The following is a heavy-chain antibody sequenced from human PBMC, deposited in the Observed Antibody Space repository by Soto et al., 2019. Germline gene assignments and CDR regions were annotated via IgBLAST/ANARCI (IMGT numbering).Heavy chain of an antibody. CDR3: ARDLPPGRGWYYYYGMDV. Sequence: GGSLRLSCAASGFTFSSYSMNWVRQAPGKGLEWVSYISSSSSTIYYADSVKGRFTISRDNAKNSLYLQMNSLRDEDTAVYYCARDLPPGRGWYYYYGMDVWGQGTTVTVSS. J-gene: IGHJ6*02. V-gene: IGHV3-48*02. CDR1: GFTFSSYS. CDR2: ISSSSSTI. D-gene: IGHD6-19*01.